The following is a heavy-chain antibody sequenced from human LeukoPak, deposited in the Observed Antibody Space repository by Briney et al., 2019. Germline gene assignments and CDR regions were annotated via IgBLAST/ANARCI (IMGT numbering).Heavy chain of an antibody. CDR1: GYTFITYG. CDR3: ARHGIPLVRRLYDAFDI. D-gene: IGHD3-10*01. CDR2: ISTYNGNT. Sequence: ASVKVSCKASGYTFITYGITWVRQAPGQGLEWMGWISTYNGNTNYAQKFQGRVTMTTDTSTNTAYMELRSLRSDDTAVYYCARHGIPLVRRLYDAFDIWGQGTMVSVSS. V-gene: IGHV1-18*01. J-gene: IGHJ3*02.